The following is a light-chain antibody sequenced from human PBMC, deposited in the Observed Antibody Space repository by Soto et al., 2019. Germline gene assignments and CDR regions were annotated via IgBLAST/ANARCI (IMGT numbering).Light chain of an antibody. CDR1: SSNIGSNT. J-gene: IGLJ1*01. CDR2: SNN. V-gene: IGLV1-44*01. Sequence: QSVLTQPPSASGTPGRRVVISCSRSSSNIGSNTVNWYQQLPGTAPKLLIYSNNHRPSGVPDRFSGSKSGTSASLAISGLQSDDEADYYCAAWDDSLNGYVFATGTKVNV. CDR3: AAWDDSLNGYV.